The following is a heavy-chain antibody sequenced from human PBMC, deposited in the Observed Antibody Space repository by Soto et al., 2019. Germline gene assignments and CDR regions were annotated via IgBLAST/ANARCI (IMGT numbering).Heavy chain of an antibody. J-gene: IGHJ6*02. CDR1: GYSFSSYG. CDR2: VSADSGKT. D-gene: IGHD3-3*01. Sequence: QVQLVQSGGEVKRPGASMKVACQASGYSFSSYGVSWVRQAPGQGLQGRGWVSADSGKTKYAQILQGRLTLTTDTSTNTADMELRTLTSDDTAMYYCARDSPYNEFLGGVMESYSYNMDVWGQGTTVIVS. V-gene: IGHV1-18*01. CDR3: ARDSPYNEFLGGVMESYSYNMDV.